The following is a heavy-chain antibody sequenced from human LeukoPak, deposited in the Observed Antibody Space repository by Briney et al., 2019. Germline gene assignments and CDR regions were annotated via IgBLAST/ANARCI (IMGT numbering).Heavy chain of an antibody. V-gene: IGHV3-30-3*01. Sequence: QPGGSLRLSCAASGFTFSTYTMHWVRQAPGKGLEWVAFMSYDGNNKYYADSGKGRFTISRDNSKNTLYLQMNSLRTDDTAVYYCAREGGSPRNVGTFDYWGQGTLVTVSS. D-gene: IGHD1-14*01. CDR1: GFTFSTYT. CDR2: MSYDGNNK. CDR3: AREGGSPRNVGTFDY. J-gene: IGHJ4*02.